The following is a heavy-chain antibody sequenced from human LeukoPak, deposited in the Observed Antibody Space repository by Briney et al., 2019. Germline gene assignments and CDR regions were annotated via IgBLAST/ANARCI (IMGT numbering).Heavy chain of an antibody. CDR3: ARVQEYYYDSSGYFCPFDY. CDR1: GYTFTGYY. Sequence: ASVKVSCKASGYTFTGYYMHWVRQAPGQGLEWMGRINPNSGGTNYAQKFQGRVTMTRDTSISTAYMELSRLRSDDTAVYYCARVQEYYYDSSGYFCPFDYWGQGTLVTVSS. CDR2: INPNSGGT. V-gene: IGHV1-2*06. D-gene: IGHD3-22*01. J-gene: IGHJ4*02.